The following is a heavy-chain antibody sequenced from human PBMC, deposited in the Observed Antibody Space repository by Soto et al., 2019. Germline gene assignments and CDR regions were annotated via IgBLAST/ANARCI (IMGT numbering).Heavy chain of an antibody. CDR1: GGSISSYY. Sequence: QVQLQESGPGLVKPSETLSLTCTVSGGSISSYYWSWIRQPPGKGLEWIGYIYYSGSTNYNPSLKSRVTISVDTSKNQFSLKLSSVTAADTAVYHCARVLSQLVLDYWGQGTLVTVSS. CDR2: IYYSGST. V-gene: IGHV4-59*01. D-gene: IGHD6-6*01. CDR3: ARVLSQLVLDY. J-gene: IGHJ4*02.